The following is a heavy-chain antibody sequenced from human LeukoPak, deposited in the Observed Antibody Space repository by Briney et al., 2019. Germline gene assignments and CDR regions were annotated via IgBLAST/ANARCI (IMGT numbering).Heavy chain of an antibody. D-gene: IGHD1-1*01. CDR1: GGSISSYY. Sequence: SETLSLTCTVSGGSISSYYWSWIRQPPGKGLEWIGYIYHSGSTNYNPSLKSRVTISVDTSKNQFSLKLSSVTAADTAVYYCARDPGTGWFDPWGQGTLVTVSS. J-gene: IGHJ5*02. CDR2: IYHSGST. CDR3: ARDPGTGWFDP. V-gene: IGHV4-59*01.